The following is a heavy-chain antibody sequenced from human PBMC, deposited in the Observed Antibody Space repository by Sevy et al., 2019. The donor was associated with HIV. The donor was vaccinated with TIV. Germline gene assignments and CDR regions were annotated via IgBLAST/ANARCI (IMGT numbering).Heavy chain of an antibody. CDR1: GFTFSSYA. Sequence: GGSLRLSCAASGFTFSSYAMSWVRQAPAKGLEWVSAISGSGGSTYYADSVKGRFTISRYNSKNKLYLQMNSLRSEDTAVYYCAKDRLNYDSSGYYYGIFDYWGQGTLVTVSS. J-gene: IGHJ4*02. D-gene: IGHD3-22*01. CDR3: AKDRLNYDSSGYYYGIFDY. V-gene: IGHV3-23*01. CDR2: ISGSGGST.